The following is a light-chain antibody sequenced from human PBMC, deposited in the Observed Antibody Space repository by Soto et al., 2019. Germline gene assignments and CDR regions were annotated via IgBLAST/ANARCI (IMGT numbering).Light chain of an antibody. V-gene: IGKV1-12*01. Sequence: DIQMTQSPSSVSASVGDRVTITCRASQGISSRLAWYQQKPGKAPNLLIYAASRLQSGVPSRFSGTGSATDFTLTISCLQPEDFAIYYCQQADSFPLTFGGGTKVEVK. J-gene: IGKJ4*01. CDR1: QGISSR. CDR3: QQADSFPLT. CDR2: AAS.